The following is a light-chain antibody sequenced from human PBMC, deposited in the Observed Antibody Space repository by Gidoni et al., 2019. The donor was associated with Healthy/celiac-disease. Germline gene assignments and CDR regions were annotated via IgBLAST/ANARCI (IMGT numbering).Light chain of an antibody. CDR3: AAWDDSLNGVV. J-gene: IGLJ2*01. CDR2: SNN. V-gene: IGLV1-44*01. CDR1: SSNIGSNT. Sequence: QAVLTQPPSASGTPGPRVTISCSGSSSNIGSNTVNWYPQLPGTAPKLLIYSNNQRPSGVPDRFSGSKSGTSASLAISVLQSEDEADYYCAAWDDSLNGVVFGGGTKLTVL.